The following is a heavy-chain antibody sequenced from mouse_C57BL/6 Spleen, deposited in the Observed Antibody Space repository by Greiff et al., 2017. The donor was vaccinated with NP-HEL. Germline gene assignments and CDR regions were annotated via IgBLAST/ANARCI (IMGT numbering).Heavy chain of an antibody. V-gene: IGHV1-53*01. CDR3: ARLDYDYFYWYFDV. Sequence: QVQLQQPGTELVKPGASVKLSCKASGYTFTSYWMHWVKQRPGQGLEWIGNINPSNGGTNYNEKFKSKATLTVAKSSSTAYMQLSSLTSEDSAVYYCARLDYDYFYWYFDVWGTGTTVTVSS. CDR1: GYTFTSYW. CDR2: INPSNGGT. D-gene: IGHD2-4*01. J-gene: IGHJ1*03.